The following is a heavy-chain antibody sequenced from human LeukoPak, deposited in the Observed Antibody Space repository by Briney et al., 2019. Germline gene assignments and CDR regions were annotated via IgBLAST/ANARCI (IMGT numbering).Heavy chain of an antibody. V-gene: IGHV4-4*07. Sequence: SETLSLTCTVSGGSISGYYWSWIRQPAGKGPEWIGRIYTSGSTNYNPSLKSRVTISVDTSKNQFSLKLSSVTAADTAVYYCARDIVVVRTFDIWGQGTMVTVSS. CDR2: IYTSGST. J-gene: IGHJ3*02. CDR1: GGSISGYY. D-gene: IGHD2-21*01. CDR3: ARDIVVVRTFDI.